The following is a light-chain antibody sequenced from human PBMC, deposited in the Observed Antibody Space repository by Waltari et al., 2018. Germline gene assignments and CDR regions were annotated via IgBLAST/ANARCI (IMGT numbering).Light chain of an antibody. CDR1: RSVLYSSNNNNY. CDR3: HQYYDTPQT. CDR2: WAS. Sequence: DIVMTQSPDSLALSLGERATINCKSSRSVLYSSNNNNYLAWYQQKPRQPPKLLISWASTREAGVPDRFSGSGSGTEFTLTISSLQAEDVAVYYCHQYYDTPQTFGQGTKVEIK. V-gene: IGKV4-1*01. J-gene: IGKJ1*01.